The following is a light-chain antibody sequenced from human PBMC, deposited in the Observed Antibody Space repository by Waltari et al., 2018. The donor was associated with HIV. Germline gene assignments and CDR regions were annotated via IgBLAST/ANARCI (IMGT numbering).Light chain of an antibody. CDR1: QNINIY. CDR3: QHSRT. J-gene: IGKJ1*01. V-gene: IGKV1-39*01. CDR2: AAS. Sequence: DIQMTQSPSSVSASVGDRVTITCRTNQNINIYINWYQHKPGKAPKLLIYAASSLQSGVPSRFGGSGSGTEFTLTISSLQPEDFTTYYCQHSRTFGQGTKVEIK.